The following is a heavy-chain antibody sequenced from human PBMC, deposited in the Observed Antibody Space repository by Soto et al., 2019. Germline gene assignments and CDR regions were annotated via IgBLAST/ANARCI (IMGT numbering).Heavy chain of an antibody. D-gene: IGHD3-10*01. CDR3: ARGRSHYYGSGSTRNYYYYMDV. J-gene: IGHJ6*03. Sequence: EASVKVSCKASGYTFTSYDINWARQATGQGLEWMGWMNPNSGNTGYAQKFQGRVTMTRNTSISTAYMELSSLRSEDTAVYYCARGRSHYYGSGSTRNYYYYMDVWGKGTTVTVSS. CDR2: MNPNSGNT. V-gene: IGHV1-8*01. CDR1: GYTFTSYD.